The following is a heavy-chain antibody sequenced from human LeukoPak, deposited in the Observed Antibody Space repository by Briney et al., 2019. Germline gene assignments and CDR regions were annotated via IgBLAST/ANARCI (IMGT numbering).Heavy chain of an antibody. Sequence: GGSLRLSCAASGFTFSSYSMNWVRQAPGKGLEWVSSIRSSSSYIYYADSVKGRFTISRDNAKNSLYLQVNSLRAEDTAVYYCASHYDFWSGYEYYFDYWGQGTLVTVSS. CDR3: ASHYDFWSGYEYYFDY. CDR1: GFTFSSYS. D-gene: IGHD3-3*01. J-gene: IGHJ4*02. CDR2: IRSSSSYI. V-gene: IGHV3-21*01.